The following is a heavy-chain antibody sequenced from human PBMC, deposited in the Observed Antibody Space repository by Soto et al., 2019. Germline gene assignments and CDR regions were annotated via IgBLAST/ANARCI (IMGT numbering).Heavy chain of an antibody. V-gene: IGHV4-61*08. CDR3: ARSSMVPVDYFDF. Sequence: SHTLSLTCTVSGGSISSGGYYWSCIRQHPGKGLEWIGNIYDSGVTNYGPALKSRVSMSGDTSKNLCSLKMISVTPPDXAVXYWARSSMVPVDYFDFCGQGTVVTVSS. D-gene: IGHD3-10*01. J-gene: IGHJ4*02. CDR1: GGSISSGGYY. CDR2: IYDSGVT.